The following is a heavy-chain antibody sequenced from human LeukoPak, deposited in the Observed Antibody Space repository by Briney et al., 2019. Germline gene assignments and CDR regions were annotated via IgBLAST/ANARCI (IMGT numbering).Heavy chain of an antibody. J-gene: IGHJ4*02. D-gene: IGHD3-22*01. CDR1: GYTFTSYA. Sequence: ASVKVSRKASGYTFTSYAMHWVRQAPGQRLEWMGWINAGNGNTKYSQKFQGRVTITRDTSASTAYMELSSLRSEDTAVYYCARDKGDYDTSGSLFVFGGQGTLVTVSS. CDR2: INAGNGNT. CDR3: ARDKGDYDTSGSLFVF. V-gene: IGHV1-3*01.